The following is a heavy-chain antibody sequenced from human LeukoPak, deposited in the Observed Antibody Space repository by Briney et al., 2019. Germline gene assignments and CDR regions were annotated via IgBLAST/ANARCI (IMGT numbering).Heavy chain of an antibody. CDR1: GGSLSSYY. D-gene: IGHD3-3*01. CDR2: IYHSGST. Sequence: SETLSLTCTVSGGSLSSYYWSWIRQPPGKGLEWIGNIYHSGSTYYNPSLKSRVIISVDTSKNHFSLKLSSVTAADTAVYYCARAPNYDFWSGYLDYWGQGTLVTVSS. J-gene: IGHJ4*02. CDR3: ARAPNYDFWSGYLDY. V-gene: IGHV4-59*08.